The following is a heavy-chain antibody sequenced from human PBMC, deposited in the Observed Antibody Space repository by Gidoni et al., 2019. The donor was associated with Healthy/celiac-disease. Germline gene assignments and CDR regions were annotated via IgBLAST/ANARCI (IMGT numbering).Heavy chain of an antibody. CDR3: TSGYWWQQLVDFDY. J-gene: IGHJ4*02. D-gene: IGHD6-13*01. V-gene: IGHV3-49*04. CDR2: IRSKAYGGTT. CDR1: GFTFGDYA. Sequence: EVQLVESGGGLVQPGRSLRLSCTASGFTFGDYAMSWVRQAPGKGLEWVGFIRSKAYGGTTEYAASVKGRFTISRDDSKSIAYLQMNSLKTEDTAVYYCTSGYWWQQLVDFDYWGQGTLVTVSS.